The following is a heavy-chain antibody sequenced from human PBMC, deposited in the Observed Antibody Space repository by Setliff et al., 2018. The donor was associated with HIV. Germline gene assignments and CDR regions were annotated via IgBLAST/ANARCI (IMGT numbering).Heavy chain of an antibody. Sequence: KPSETLSLTCTVSGDSISSGSYYWSWIRQPAGKGLEWIGRIYTSGSTSYNPSLKSRVTISVDTSRNQFSLNLNSVTAADTAVYYCAGESPRNYYYNFWSGYPSYFDYWGQGTLVTVSS. CDR3: AGESPRNYYYNFWSGYPSYFDY. J-gene: IGHJ4*02. D-gene: IGHD3-3*01. V-gene: IGHV4-61*02. CDR2: IYTSGST. CDR1: GDSISSGSYY.